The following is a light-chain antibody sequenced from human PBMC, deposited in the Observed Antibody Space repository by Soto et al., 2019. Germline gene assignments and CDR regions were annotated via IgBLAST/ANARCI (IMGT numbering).Light chain of an antibody. V-gene: IGKV1-5*03. J-gene: IGKJ1*01. Sequence: DIQMTQSPSTLSAAVGYRVTITCLASESIDSWLAWHQQKPGRAPNLMIYKASRLESGVPSRFSGSGSETEFTLTISGLQPGDSATYYCQQYNSYSPTFGQGTKG. CDR2: KAS. CDR1: ESIDSW. CDR3: QQYNSYSPT.